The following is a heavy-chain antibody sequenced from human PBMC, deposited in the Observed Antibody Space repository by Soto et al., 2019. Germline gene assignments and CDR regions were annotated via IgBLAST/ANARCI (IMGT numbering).Heavy chain of an antibody. J-gene: IGHJ4*02. CDR3: AKRAGSHHYFDS. CDR2: ISTSGGST. V-gene: IGHV3-23*01. CDR1: GFTVSSYA. Sequence: GRSLRLSCAASGFTVSSYAMSWVLQAPGKGLEWVSTISTSGGSTYYADSVKGRFTISRDNSQNTLFLQMSSLRAEDTAVYHCAKRAGSHHYFDSWGQGTQVTVSS.